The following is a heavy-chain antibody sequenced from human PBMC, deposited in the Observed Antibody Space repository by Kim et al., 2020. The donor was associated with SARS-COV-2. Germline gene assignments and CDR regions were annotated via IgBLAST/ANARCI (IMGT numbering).Heavy chain of an antibody. CDR3: ARVLTFGRPGCFDY. Sequence: GGSLRLSCAASEFTFSRYSMNWFRQAPGQGLEWFSSISRNSAYIYYADSVEGRFTISRDNANNSLYLHMISLRADDTAIYYCARVLTFGRPGCFDY. D-gene: IGHD3-16*01. V-gene: IGHV3-21*01. CDR2: ISRNSAYI. CDR1: EFTFSRYS. J-gene: IGHJ4*01.